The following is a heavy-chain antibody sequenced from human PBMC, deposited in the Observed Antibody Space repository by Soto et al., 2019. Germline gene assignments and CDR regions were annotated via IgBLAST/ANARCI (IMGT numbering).Heavy chain of an antibody. CDR3: ARVELNYDYVWYAFDI. CDR2: IYYSGST. D-gene: IGHD3-16*01. J-gene: IGHJ3*02. V-gene: IGHV4-59*01. Sequence: PSETLSLTCTVSGGSISSYYWSWIRQPAGKGLEWIGYIYYSGSTNYNPSLKSRVTISVDTSKNQFSLKLSSVTAADTAVYYCARVELNYDYVWYAFDIWGQGTMVTVSS. CDR1: GGSISSYY.